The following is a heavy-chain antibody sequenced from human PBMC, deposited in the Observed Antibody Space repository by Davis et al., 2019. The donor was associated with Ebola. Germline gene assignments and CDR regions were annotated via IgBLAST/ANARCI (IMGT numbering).Heavy chain of an antibody. Sequence: GESLKISCAASGFTFSSYGMHWVRQAPGKGLEWVAVISAHEDDKYYADSVKGRFSISRDDSQNTVFLQMNTLRGGDTGTYYCARSFSSGWYDYWGQGTLVTVSS. V-gene: IGHV3-30*03. J-gene: IGHJ4*02. CDR1: GFTFSSYG. CDR2: ISAHEDDK. CDR3: ARSFSSGWYDY. D-gene: IGHD6-19*01.